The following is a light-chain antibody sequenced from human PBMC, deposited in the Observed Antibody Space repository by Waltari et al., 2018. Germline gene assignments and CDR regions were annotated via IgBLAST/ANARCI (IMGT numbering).Light chain of an antibody. J-gene: IGKJ4*01. V-gene: IGKV3-15*01. CDR2: GAS. CDR3: QQYNNWPLT. Sequence: EIVMTQSPATLSVSPGERATLSCRASQSVSSNLAWYQQKPCQAPRLLIYGASTRANGIPARFSGGGSGTEFTLTISSLQSEDFTVYYCQQYNNWPLTFGGGTKVEIK. CDR1: QSVSSN.